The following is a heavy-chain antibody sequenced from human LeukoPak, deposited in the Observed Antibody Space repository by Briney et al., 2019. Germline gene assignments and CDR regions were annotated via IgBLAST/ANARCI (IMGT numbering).Heavy chain of an antibody. CDR3: ARASPNWNSPLAAFDI. CDR1: GYTFTSYG. Sequence: ASVKVSCKASGYTFTSYGISWVRQAPGQGLEWMGWINPNSGGTNYAQKFQGRVTMTRDTSISTAYMELSRLRSDDTAVYYCARASPNWNSPLAAFDIWGQGTMVTVSS. V-gene: IGHV1-2*02. D-gene: IGHD1/OR15-1a*01. CDR2: INPNSGGT. J-gene: IGHJ3*02.